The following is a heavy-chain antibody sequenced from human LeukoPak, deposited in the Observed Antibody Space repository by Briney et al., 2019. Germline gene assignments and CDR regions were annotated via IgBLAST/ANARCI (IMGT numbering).Heavy chain of an antibody. D-gene: IGHD3-22*01. CDR3: ARVQPYDSSGYYYHLAFDI. CDR2: IIPIFGTA. Sequence: SVTVSCTASGGTFSSYAISWVRQAPGHGFEWMGRIIPIFGTANYAQKFQGRVTITKDESTSTAYMELSSLRSEDTAVYYCARVQPYDSSGYYYHLAFDIWGQGTMVTVSS. J-gene: IGHJ3*02. CDR1: GGTFSSYA. V-gene: IGHV1-69*05.